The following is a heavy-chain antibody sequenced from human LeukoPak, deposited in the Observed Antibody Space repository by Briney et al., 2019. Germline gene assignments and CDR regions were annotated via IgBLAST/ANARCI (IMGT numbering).Heavy chain of an antibody. J-gene: IGHJ6*03. D-gene: IGHD5-18*01. CDR1: GLTFSSYA. Sequence: GGSLRLSCAASGLTFSSYAMSWVRQAPGKGLEWVSAISGSGGSTCYADSVKGRFTISRDNSKNTLYLQMNSLRAEDTAVYYCARVDTAMANYYYYYMDVWGKGTTVTVSS. CDR2: ISGSGGST. CDR3: ARVDTAMANYYYYYMDV. V-gene: IGHV3-23*01.